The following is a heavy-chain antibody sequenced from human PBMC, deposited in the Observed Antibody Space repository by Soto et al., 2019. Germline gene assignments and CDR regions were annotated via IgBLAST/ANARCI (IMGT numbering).Heavy chain of an antibody. CDR1: GGSFSGYY. CDR2: INHSGST. V-gene: IGHV4-34*01. J-gene: IGHJ5*02. Sequence: NPAETLSLTCAVYGGSFSGYYWSWVRQPPGKGLEWIGEINHSGSTNYNPSLKSRVTISVDTSKNQFSLKLSSVTAADTAAYYCARARITGTTFLPPDPWGQGTLVTVSS. D-gene: IGHD1-7*01. CDR3: ARARITGTTFLPPDP.